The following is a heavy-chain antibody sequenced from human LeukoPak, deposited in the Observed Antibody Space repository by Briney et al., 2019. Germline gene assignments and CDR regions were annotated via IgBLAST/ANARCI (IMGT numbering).Heavy chain of an antibody. D-gene: IGHD6-19*01. Sequence: GESLKISCKGSGYSFTSYWIGWGRQMPGKGLEWMGIIYPGDSDTRYSPSFQGQVTISADKSISTAYLQWSSLKASDTAMYYCARRSGSGWWSHAFDIWGQGTMVTVSS. CDR1: GYSFTSYW. V-gene: IGHV5-51*01. J-gene: IGHJ3*02. CDR3: ARRSGSGWWSHAFDI. CDR2: IYPGDSDT.